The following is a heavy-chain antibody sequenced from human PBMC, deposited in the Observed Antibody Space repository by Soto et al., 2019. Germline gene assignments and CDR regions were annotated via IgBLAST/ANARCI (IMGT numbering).Heavy chain of an antibody. CDR2: IYYSGST. D-gene: IGHD6-13*01. V-gene: IGHV4-39*01. Sequence: LSLTCTVSGGSISSSSYYWGWLRQPPGKGLEWIGSIYYSGSTYYNPSLKSRVTISVDTSKDQFSLKLSSVTAADTAVYYCARRSSSWYYFDYWGQGTLVTVSS. CDR3: ARRSSSWYYFDY. CDR1: GGSISSSSYY. J-gene: IGHJ4*02.